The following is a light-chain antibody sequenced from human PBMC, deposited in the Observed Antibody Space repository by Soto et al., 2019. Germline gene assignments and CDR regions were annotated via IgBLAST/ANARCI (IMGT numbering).Light chain of an antibody. J-gene: IGKJ3*01. CDR2: DAS. CDR1: QDISNY. V-gene: IGKV1-33*01. CDR3: QQYDNLLLFT. Sequence: DIQMTQSPSSLSASVGDRVTITCQASQDISNYLNWYEQKPGKAPKLLIYDASNLETGVPSRFSGSGSGTDFTFTISSLQTEDIGTYYCQQYDNLLLFTFGPGTKVDIK.